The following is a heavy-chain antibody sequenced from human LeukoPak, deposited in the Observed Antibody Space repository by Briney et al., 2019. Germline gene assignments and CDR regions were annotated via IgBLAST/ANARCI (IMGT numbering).Heavy chain of an antibody. J-gene: IGHJ4*02. CDR2: ISWNSGSI. CDR1: GFTFDDYA. V-gene: IGHV3-9*01. D-gene: IGHD3-10*01. Sequence: GGSLRLSCAASGFTFDDYAMHWVRQAPGKGLEWVSGISWNSGSIGYADSVKGRFTISRDNAKNSLYLQMNSLRAEDTAVYYCAKDRLLWFGELSHFDYWGQGTLITVSS. CDR3: AKDRLLWFGELSHFDY.